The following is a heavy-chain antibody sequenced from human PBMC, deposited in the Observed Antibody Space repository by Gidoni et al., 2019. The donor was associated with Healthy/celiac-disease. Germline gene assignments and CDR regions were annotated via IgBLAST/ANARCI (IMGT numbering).Heavy chain of an antibody. J-gene: IGHJ4*02. CDR2: ISYDGSNK. Sequence: QVQLVESGGGVVQHGRSLRLSCAASGFTFSSYAMHWVRQAPGKGLEWVAVISYDGSNKYYADSVKGRFTISRDNSKNTLYLQMNSLRAEDTAVYYCASETTVVTPGYWGQGTLVTVSS. CDR3: ASETTVVTPGY. D-gene: IGHD4-17*01. V-gene: IGHV3-30-3*01. CDR1: GFTFSSYA.